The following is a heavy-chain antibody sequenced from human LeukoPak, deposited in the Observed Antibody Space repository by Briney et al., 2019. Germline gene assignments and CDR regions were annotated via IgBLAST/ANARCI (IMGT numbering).Heavy chain of an antibody. J-gene: IGHJ4*02. CDR2: IYPSGST. V-gene: IGHV4-4*07. D-gene: IGHD2-15*01. Sequence: SETLSLTCTVSGGSISSYYWSCIRQPAGRGLEWIGRIYPSGSTNYNPSLKSRVSMSVDTSKNQFSLELSSVTAADTAVYYCARGACSGGSCYPRPFDYWGQGTLVTVSS. CDR1: GGSISSYY. CDR3: ARGACSGGSCYPRPFDY.